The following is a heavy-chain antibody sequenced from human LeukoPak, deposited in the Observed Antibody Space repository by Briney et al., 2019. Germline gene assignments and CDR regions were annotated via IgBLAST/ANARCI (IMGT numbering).Heavy chain of an antibody. D-gene: IGHD3-22*01. CDR1: ANTFTSYG. CDR2: ISPNNGNT. Sequence: ASVKVSCKASANTFTSYGISWVRQAPGQGLEWMGWISPNNGNTDYAQKFQGRVTMTAETSTGTAYMELRGLRSDDTAVYYCARVGRSGYYYKWFDPWGQGTLVTVSS. J-gene: IGHJ5*02. V-gene: IGHV1-18*01. CDR3: ARVGRSGYYYKWFDP.